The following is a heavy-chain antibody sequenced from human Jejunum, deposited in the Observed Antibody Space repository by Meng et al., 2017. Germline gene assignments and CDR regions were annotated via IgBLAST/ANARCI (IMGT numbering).Heavy chain of an antibody. CDR3: AKELSGSPARGGKDY. V-gene: IGHV3-23*01. D-gene: IGHD3-16*01. J-gene: IGHJ4*02. CDR1: GFTFSSYA. Sequence: GGSLRLSCAASGFTFSSYAMNWVRQAPGKGLEWVSGISDSGDNTYYTDSVKGRFTVSRDNSKNTVYLQMNSLRAEDTAAYYCAKELSGSPARGGKDYWGQGTLATFPS. CDR2: ISDSGDNT.